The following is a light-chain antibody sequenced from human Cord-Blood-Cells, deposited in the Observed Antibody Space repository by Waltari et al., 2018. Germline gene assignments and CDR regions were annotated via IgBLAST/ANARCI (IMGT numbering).Light chain of an antibody. CDR2: DAS. CDR3: QQYDNLLMYT. J-gene: IGKJ2*01. V-gene: IGKV1-33*01. CDR1: QDISNY. Sequence: DIQMTQSPSSLSASVGDRVTITCQASQDISNYLNWYQQKPGKAPKLLIYDASNLETGVPSRFSGSGSVTDFTFTISNLQPEDIATYYCQQYDNLLMYTFGQGTKLEIK.